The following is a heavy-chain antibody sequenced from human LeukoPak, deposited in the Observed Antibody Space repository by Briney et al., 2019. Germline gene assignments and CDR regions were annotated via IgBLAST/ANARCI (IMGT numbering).Heavy chain of an antibody. D-gene: IGHD2-2*01. CDR1: GGSISSSNFY. CDR3: ARGGYCSSTSCYDVDAFDI. Sequence: PSETLSLTCTVSGGSISSSNFYWGCILQPPGKGLEWIGSSYYSGSTYYDPSLKSRVTISVDTSQTQFSLKLSSVPAADTAVYYCARGGYCSSTSCYDVDAFDIWGQGTMVTVSS. V-gene: IGHV4-39*07. CDR2: SYYSGST. J-gene: IGHJ3*02.